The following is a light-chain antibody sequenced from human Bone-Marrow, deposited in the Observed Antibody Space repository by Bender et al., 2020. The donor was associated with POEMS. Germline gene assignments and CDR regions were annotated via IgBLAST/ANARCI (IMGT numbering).Light chain of an antibody. CDR2: DYR. Sequence: SFELTQPPSVSVSPGQTAMITCSGDALPAQHAYWYQQKPGQAPVLVVYDYRDRPSGIPDRFSGSKSGNTATLTISAVEAGDEADHYWQTWDSRAAAVFGGGSKQTIL. CDR1: ALPAQH. J-gene: IGLJ3*02. V-gene: IGLV3-21*02. CDR3: QTWDSRAAAV.